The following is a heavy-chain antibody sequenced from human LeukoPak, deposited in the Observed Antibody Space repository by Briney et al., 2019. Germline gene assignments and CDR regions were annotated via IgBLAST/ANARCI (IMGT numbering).Heavy chain of an antibody. D-gene: IGHD6-19*01. CDR1: GGSISTYS. J-gene: IGHJ5*02. V-gene: IGHV4-59*01. Sequence: SETLSLTCTVSGGSISTYSWTWIRQPPGKGLEWIGNIYYSGSTNYNPSLKSRVTISIDTSKNQFSLKVSSVTAADTAVYYRARAQSSGWPHMFDPWGQGTLVTVPS. CDR2: IYYSGST. CDR3: ARAQSSGWPHMFDP.